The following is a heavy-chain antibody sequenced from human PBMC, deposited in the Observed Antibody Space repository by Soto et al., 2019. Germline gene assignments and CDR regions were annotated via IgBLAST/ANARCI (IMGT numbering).Heavy chain of an antibody. Sequence: QVQLVQSGAEVKKPGASVKVSCKASGYTFTGYYMHWVRQAPGQGLEWMGWINPNSGGTNYAQKLRGRVTMTRDTSISTAYMELSRLRSDDTAVYYCARAGWVAAASVSYGMDVWGQGTTVTVSS. CDR1: GYTFTGYY. V-gene: IGHV1-2*02. D-gene: IGHD6-13*01. J-gene: IGHJ6*02. CDR3: ARAGWVAAASVSYGMDV. CDR2: INPNSGGT.